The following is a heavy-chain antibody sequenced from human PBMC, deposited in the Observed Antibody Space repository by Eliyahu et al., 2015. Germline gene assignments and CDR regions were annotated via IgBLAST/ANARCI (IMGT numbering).Heavy chain of an antibody. Sequence: QVQLVESGGGVVQPGRSLXLSCAASGFXFSSYGMHWVRQAPGKGRGWVAVIXYDGSNKYYADSVKGRFTISRDNSKNTLYLQMNSLRAEDTAVYYCAKARGSITMIASNWGQGTLVTVSS. J-gene: IGHJ4*02. CDR3: AKARGSITMIASN. V-gene: IGHV3-30*18. CDR2: IXYDGSNK. D-gene: IGHD3-22*01. CDR1: GFXFSSYG.